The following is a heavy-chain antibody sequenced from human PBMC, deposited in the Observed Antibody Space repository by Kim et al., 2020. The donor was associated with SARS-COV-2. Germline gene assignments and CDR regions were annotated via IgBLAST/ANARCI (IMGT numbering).Heavy chain of an antibody. J-gene: IGHJ4*02. CDR3: VRARYDGNCFGR. V-gene: IGHV3-74*01. Sequence: GGSLRLSCAASGFTSSGDWMHWVRQAPGKGLMWVSRIDGGGTATAYAYAVEGRFTISRDSAKDTLYLQMNSLRDEDTAIYYCVRARYDGNCFGRWGQGTLVTVSS. CDR1: GFTSSGDW. CDR2: IDGGGTAT. D-gene: IGHD2-21*02.